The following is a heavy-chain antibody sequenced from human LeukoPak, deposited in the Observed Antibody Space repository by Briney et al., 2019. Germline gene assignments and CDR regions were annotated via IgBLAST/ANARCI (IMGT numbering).Heavy chain of an antibody. V-gene: IGHV5-51*01. CDR1: GYSFTSYW. CDR2: IYPGDSDT. J-gene: IGHJ3*02. Sequence: PGESLKISCKGSGYSFTSYWIGWVRQMPGKGLEWMGIIYPGDSDTRYSPSFQGQVTISADKSISTAYLQWSSLKASDTAMYYCARVPLPYYYDSSGPGASAFDIWGQGTMVTVSS. D-gene: IGHD3-22*01. CDR3: ARVPLPYYYDSSGPGASAFDI.